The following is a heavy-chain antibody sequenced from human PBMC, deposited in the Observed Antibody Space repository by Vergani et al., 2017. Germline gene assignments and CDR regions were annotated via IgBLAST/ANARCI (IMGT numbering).Heavy chain of an antibody. D-gene: IGHD3-22*01. Sequence: QVQLVQSGAEVKKPGSSVKVSCKASGGTFSSYAISWVRQAPGQGLEWMGGIIPIFGTANYAQKFQGRVTITADESTSTAYMELSSLRSADTAVYYCARDRDSSGYYYFDYWGQGTLVTVSS. CDR3: ARDRDSSGYYYFDY. CDR1: GGTFSSYA. V-gene: IGHV1-69*01. CDR2: IIPIFGTA. J-gene: IGHJ4*02.